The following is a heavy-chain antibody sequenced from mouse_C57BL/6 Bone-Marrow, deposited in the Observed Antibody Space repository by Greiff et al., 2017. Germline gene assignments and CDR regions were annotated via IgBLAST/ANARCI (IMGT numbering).Heavy chain of an antibody. D-gene: IGHD1-1*01. CDR1: GYTFTSYG. Sequence: QVQLKESGAELARPGASVKLSCKASGYTFTSYGISWVKQRTGQGLEWIGEIYPRSGNTYYNEKFKGKATLTADKSSSTAYMELRSLTSEDSAVYFCAKGEIYYYGSSYRSFAYWGQGTLVTVSA. CDR2: IYPRSGNT. V-gene: IGHV1-81*01. J-gene: IGHJ3*01. CDR3: AKGEIYYYGSSYRSFAY.